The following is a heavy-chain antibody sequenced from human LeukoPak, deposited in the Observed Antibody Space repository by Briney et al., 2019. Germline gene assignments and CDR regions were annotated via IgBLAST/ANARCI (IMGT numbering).Heavy chain of an antibody. CDR3: GGLKSSGYLIEY. CDR1: GFSVGSNY. D-gene: IGHD3-22*01. V-gene: IGHV3-53*01. CDR2: IYSGGNT. Sequence: GGSLRLSCAASGFSVGSNYMSWVRQAPGKGLEWVSVIYSGGNTYYGDSVKGRFTVSRDSSKNTLYLEMSSLRVDDTAVYYCGGLKSSGYLIEYWGQGTLVTVSS. J-gene: IGHJ4*02.